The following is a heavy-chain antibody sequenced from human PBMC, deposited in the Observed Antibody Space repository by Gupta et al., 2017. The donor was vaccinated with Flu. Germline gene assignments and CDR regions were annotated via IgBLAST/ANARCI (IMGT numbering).Heavy chain of an antibody. V-gene: IGHV4-39*01. CDR3: AAPIVVVPAANHAIDY. CDR2: IYYSGST. CDR1: YY. J-gene: IGHJ4*02. Sequence: YYWGWIRQPPGKGLEWIGSIYYSGSTYYNPSLKSRVTISVDTSKNQFSLKLSSVTAADTAVYYCAAPIVVVPAANHAIDYWGQGTLVTVSS. D-gene: IGHD2-2*01.